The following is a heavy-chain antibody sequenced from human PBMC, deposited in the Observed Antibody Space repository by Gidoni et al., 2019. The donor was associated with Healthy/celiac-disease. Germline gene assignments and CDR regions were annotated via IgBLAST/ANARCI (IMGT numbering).Heavy chain of an antibody. CDR1: GSTFSSYA. CDR3: AKGRPIAAGFDY. J-gene: IGHJ4*02. CDR2: ISGSGGST. V-gene: IGHV3-23*01. Sequence: EVQLLESGGGLVQPGGSLRLSCPASGSTFSSYAMSWVRQAPGKGLGWVSAISGSGGSTYYADSVKGRFTISRDNSKNTLYLQMNSLRAEDTAVYYCAKGRPIAAGFDYWGQGTLVTVSS. D-gene: IGHD6-13*01.